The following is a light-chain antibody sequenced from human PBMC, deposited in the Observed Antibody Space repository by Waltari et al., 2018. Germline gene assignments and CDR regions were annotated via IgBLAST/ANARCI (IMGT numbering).Light chain of an antibody. CDR3: CSYAGSYTWV. Sequence: QSALTQPRSVSGSPGQSVTISCTGTSSDVGVYNYVSWYQQHPGKAPKLMIYDFSKRPSGVPARFSGAKTGNTASLTISGLQAEDEDDYYCCSYAGSYTWVFGGGTKLTVL. CDR2: DFS. J-gene: IGLJ3*02. CDR1: SSDVGVYNY. V-gene: IGLV2-11*01.